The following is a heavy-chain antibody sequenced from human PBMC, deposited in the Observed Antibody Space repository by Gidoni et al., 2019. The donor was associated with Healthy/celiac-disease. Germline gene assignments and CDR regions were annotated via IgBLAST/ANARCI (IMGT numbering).Heavy chain of an antibody. V-gene: IGHV3-48*02. CDR1: GLTFSSYS. D-gene: IGHD3-22*01. J-gene: IGHJ6*02. CDR2: ISSSSSTI. Sequence: EVQLVESGGGLVQPGGSLRLSCAASGLTFSSYSMNWVRQAPGKGLEWVSYISSSSSTIYYADSVKGRFTISRDNAKNSLYLQMNSLRDEDTAVYYCARLILGDSSGYDDYYYGMDVWGQGTTVTVSS. CDR3: ARLILGDSSGYDDYYYGMDV.